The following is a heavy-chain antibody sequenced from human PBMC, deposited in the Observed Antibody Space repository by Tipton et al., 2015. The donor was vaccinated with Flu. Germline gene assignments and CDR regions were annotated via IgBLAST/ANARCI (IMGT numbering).Heavy chain of an antibody. CDR1: GYSISSYY. V-gene: IGHV4-4*07. Sequence: TLSLTCTVPGYSISSYYWSWIRQPAGKGLEWIGRIYTSGSTNYNPSLKSRVTMSVDTSKNQFSLKLSSVTAADTAVYYCARVTYDSDAFDIWGQGTMVTVSS. CDR3: ARVTYDSDAFDI. CDR2: IYTSGST. J-gene: IGHJ3*02. D-gene: IGHD3-16*01.